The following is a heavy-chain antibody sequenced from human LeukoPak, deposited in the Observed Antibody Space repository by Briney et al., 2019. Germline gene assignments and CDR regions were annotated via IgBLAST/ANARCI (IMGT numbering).Heavy chain of an antibody. CDR2: IYYSGST. Sequence: SETLSLTCTVSGGSISSSSYYWGWIRQPPGKGLEWIGSIYYSGSTYYNPSLKSRVTMSVDTAKNQFSLKLSSVTAADTAVYYCARPYTPYWYFDLWGRGTLVTVSS. CDR3: ARPYTPYWYFDL. CDR1: GGSISSSSYY. J-gene: IGHJ2*01. D-gene: IGHD4-11*01. V-gene: IGHV4-39*07.